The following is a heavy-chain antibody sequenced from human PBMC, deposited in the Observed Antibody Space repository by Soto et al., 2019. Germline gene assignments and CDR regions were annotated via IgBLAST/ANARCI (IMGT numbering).Heavy chain of an antibody. V-gene: IGHV4-30-2*01. Sequence: QLQLQESGSGLVKPSQTLSLTCAVSGGSISSGGYSWSWIRQPPGKGLEWIGYLSHSGSTYYNPSRKRRVTISVDRSKNQFSLKLSSVTAADTAVYYCASYGGNSPFDYWGQGTLVTVSS. CDR3: ASYGGNSPFDY. CDR2: LSHSGST. D-gene: IGHD4-17*01. J-gene: IGHJ4*02. CDR1: GGSISSGGYS.